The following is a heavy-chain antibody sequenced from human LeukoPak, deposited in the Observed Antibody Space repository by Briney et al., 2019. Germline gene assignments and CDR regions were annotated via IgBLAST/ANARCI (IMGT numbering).Heavy chain of an antibody. D-gene: IGHD5-24*01. V-gene: IGHV4-39*01. CDR1: GGSTQSTIYY. CDR3: ARPQGKATIPHWFDP. CDR2: IYYTGRT. J-gene: IGHJ5*02. Sequence: SETLSLTCSVSGGSTQSTIYYWGWIRQAPGKGLEWFGSIYYTGRTYYNSSLKSRITISVDTSKRQASLRLTSVTAADTAVYYCARPQGKATIPHWFDPWGQGIQVTVSS.